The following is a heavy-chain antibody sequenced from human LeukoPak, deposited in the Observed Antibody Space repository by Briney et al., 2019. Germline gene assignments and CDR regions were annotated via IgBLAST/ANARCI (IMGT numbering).Heavy chain of an antibody. Sequence: GGSLRLSCAASGFTFSSYSMNWVRQAPGKGLEWVSSISSSSSYIYYADSVKGRFTISRDNAKNSLYLQTNSLRAEDTAVYYCARFIVSWSGYYEEDFDYWGQGTLVTVSS. CDR1: GFTFSSYS. CDR3: ARFIVSWSGYYEEDFDY. V-gene: IGHV3-21*01. D-gene: IGHD3-3*01. J-gene: IGHJ4*02. CDR2: ISSSSSYI.